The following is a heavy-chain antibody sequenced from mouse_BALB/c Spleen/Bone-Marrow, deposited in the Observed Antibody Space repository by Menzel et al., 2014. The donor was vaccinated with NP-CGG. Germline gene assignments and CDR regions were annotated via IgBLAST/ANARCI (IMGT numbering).Heavy chain of an antibody. D-gene: IGHD2-13*01. CDR1: GFTFSDFY. Sequence: EVKLVESGGGLVKPGGSLKLSCAASGFTFSDFYMFWVRQTPEKRLEWVATISDGVSYTYYPDSVKGRFTISRDNARNNLYLQMSSLKPEDTAMYYCARAPPYDFYTMDYWGQGTSVTVAS. V-gene: IGHV5-4*02. CDR2: ISDGVSYT. J-gene: IGHJ4*01. CDR3: ARAPPYDFYTMDY.